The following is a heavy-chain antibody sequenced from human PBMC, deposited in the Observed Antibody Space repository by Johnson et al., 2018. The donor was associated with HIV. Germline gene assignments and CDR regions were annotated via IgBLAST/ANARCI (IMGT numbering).Heavy chain of an antibody. D-gene: IGHD3-10*01. V-gene: IGHV3-7*05. J-gene: IGHJ3*02. CDR2: IQQDGREK. CDR3: AMTSMGQGGPDAFYI. CDR1: GFTFSTYW. Sequence: VQLVESGGGVVQPGGSLRLSCAVSGFTFSTYWMTWVRQAPGKGLEWVANIQQDGREKYYVDSMKGRFTISRDNAKNSLYLQMNSLRAEDTAVYYCAMTSMGQGGPDAFYIWGQGTMVTVSS.